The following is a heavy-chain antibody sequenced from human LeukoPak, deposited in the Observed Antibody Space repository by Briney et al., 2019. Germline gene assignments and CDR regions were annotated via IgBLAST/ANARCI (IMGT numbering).Heavy chain of an antibody. J-gene: IGHJ3*02. CDR1: GFTFSDAW. V-gene: IGHV3-15*01. D-gene: IGHD3-22*01. CDR3: ATQGLLDAFDI. Sequence: PGGSLRLSCAASGFTFSDAWMIWVRQAPGKGLEWVGRIKSRADGGTPDYAAPVTGRFTISRDDSNGTLFLQMNSLTTEDTAVYYCATQGLLDAFDIWGQGTVVIVSS. CDR2: IKSRADGGTP.